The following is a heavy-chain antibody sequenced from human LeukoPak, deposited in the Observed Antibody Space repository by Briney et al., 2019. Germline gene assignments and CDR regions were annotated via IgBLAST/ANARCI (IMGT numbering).Heavy chain of an antibody. V-gene: IGHV1-18*01. CDR1: GYIFSNYG. CDR2: ISGYSGKT. CDR3: ARDLKGDYTNVNGIIWFDS. J-gene: IGHJ5*01. D-gene: IGHD4-11*01. Sequence: GASVKVSCKASGYIFSNYGISWVRQAPGQGLEWMGWISGYSGKTNYAQKVQGRLTMTTDASTSTAYMELRSLTSDDTAVYYCARDLKGDYTNVNGIIWFDSWGQGTLVTVSS.